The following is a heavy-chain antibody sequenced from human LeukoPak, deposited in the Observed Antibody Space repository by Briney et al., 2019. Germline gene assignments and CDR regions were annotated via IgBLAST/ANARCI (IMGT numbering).Heavy chain of an antibody. CDR3: TTDLVYAQPFDY. CDR1: GFTFSNAW. CDR2: IKSKSDGGTT. Sequence: GGSLRLSCAASGFTFSNAWMTWVRQAPGKGLEWVGRIKSKSDGGTTDYAAPVKGRFTISRDDSKNTLYIQMNSLKSEDTAVYYCTTDLVYAQPFDYWGQGTLVTVSS. V-gene: IGHV3-15*01. D-gene: IGHD2-8*01. J-gene: IGHJ4*02.